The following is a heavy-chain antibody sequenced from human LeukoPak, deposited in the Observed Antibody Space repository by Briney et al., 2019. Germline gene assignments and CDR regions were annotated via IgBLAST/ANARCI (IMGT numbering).Heavy chain of an antibody. CDR2: INHSGST. CDR3: ARGYFYMDV. V-gene: IGHV4-34*01. Sequence: SETLSLTCAVYGGSFSGYYWSWIRQPPGKGLEWIGEINHSGSTNYNPSLKSRVTISVDTSKNQFSLKLSSVTAADTAVYYCARGYFYMDVWGTGTTVTVSS. J-gene: IGHJ6*03. CDR1: GGSFSGYY.